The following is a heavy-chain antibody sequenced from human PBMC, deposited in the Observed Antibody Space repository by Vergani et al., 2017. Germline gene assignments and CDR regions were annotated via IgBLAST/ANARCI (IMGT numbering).Heavy chain of an antibody. Sequence: QVELVESGGGLVKTGGSLRLSCAASGFSFSDYYMSWIRQSPGKGLEWFSYISDSSRAIYYADSVKGRFTISRDNSKNSLFLQMTSLRVEDTAVYYCAREGRPQLATTTYADLWGQGTLVVVSS. V-gene: IGHV3-11*04. J-gene: IGHJ5*02. CDR2: ISDSSRAI. CDR3: AREGRPQLATTTYADL. D-gene: IGHD1-26*01. CDR1: GFSFSDYY.